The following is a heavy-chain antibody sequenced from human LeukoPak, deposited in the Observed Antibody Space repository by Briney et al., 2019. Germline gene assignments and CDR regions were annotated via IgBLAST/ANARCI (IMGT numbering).Heavy chain of an antibody. Sequence: PGGSLRLSCAASGFTFSSYGMHWVRQAPGKGLEWVAVIWYDGSNKYYADSVKGRFTISRDNSKNTLYLQMNSLRAEDTAVYYCARIYGTRDYFDYWGQGTLVTVSS. J-gene: IGHJ4*02. CDR1: GFTFSSYG. CDR3: ARIYGTRDYFDY. CDR2: IWYDGSNK. D-gene: IGHD1-14*01. V-gene: IGHV3-33*01.